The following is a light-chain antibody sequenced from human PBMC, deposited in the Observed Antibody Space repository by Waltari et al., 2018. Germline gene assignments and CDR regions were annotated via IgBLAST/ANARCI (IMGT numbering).Light chain of an antibody. Sequence: QSVLTQPPSASGTPGQRVTISCTGSTSYIYWYQQLPGTAPKLLIYRNSQRPSGVPDRFSGSKCGTSASLTISGLRSEDEADDYCAAWDVSLSARVFGGGTKLTVL. CDR3: AAWDVSLSARV. V-gene: IGLV1-47*01. J-gene: IGLJ3*02. CDR1: TSY. CDR2: RNS.